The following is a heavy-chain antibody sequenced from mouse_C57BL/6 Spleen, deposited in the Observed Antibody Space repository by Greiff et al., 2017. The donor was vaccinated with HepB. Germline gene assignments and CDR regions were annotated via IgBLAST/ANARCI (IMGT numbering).Heavy chain of an antibody. V-gene: IGHV1-50*01. CDR2: IDPSDSYT. Sequence: QVQLQQPGAELVKPGASVQLSCKASGYTFTSYWLQWVKQRPGQGLEWIGEIDPSDSYTNYNQKFKGKATLTVDTSSSTAYMQLSSLTSEDSAVYYCAREKTAFDYWGQGTTLTVSS. J-gene: IGHJ2*01. CDR1: GYTFTSYW. D-gene: IGHD3-2*01. CDR3: AREKTAFDY.